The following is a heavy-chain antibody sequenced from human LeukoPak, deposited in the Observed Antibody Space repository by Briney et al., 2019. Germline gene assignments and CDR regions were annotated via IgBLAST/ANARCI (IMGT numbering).Heavy chain of an antibody. CDR3: ANIAVAGAYYYYGMDV. J-gene: IGHJ6*02. Sequence: GASVKVSCKASGYTFTGYYMHWVRQAPGQGLEWMGWINPNSGGTNYAQKFQGRVTMTRDTSISTAYMELSRLRSDDTAVYYCANIAVAGAYYYYGMDVWGQGTTVTVS. CDR2: INPNSGGT. D-gene: IGHD6-19*01. V-gene: IGHV1-2*02. CDR1: GYTFTGYY.